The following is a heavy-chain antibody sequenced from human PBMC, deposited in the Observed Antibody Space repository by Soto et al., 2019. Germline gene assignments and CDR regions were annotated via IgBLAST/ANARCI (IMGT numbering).Heavy chain of an antibody. Sequence: ASVKVSCKVSGYTLTELSMHWVRQAPGKGLEWMGGFDPEDGETIYAQKFQGRVTMTEDTSTDTAYMELSSLRSEDTAVYYCATDSEGRKTWGYKGPRRIMITFGGVTVYAFDIWGQGTMVTVSS. CDR3: ATDSEGRKTWGYKGPRRIMITFGGVTVYAFDI. V-gene: IGHV1-24*01. D-gene: IGHD3-16*01. CDR1: GYTLTELS. CDR2: FDPEDGET. J-gene: IGHJ3*02.